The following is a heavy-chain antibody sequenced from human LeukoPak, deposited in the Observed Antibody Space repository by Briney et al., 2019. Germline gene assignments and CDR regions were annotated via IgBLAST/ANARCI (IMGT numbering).Heavy chain of an antibody. CDR1: GFTFSSNS. CDR3: ARARPSYYMDV. CDR2: ISISSSSI. Sequence: GGSLRLACAAYGFTFSSNSMNWVRPAHGNGLAWVSYISISSSSIYYANSVKGRFTISRDNAKNSLYLKMNSLRAEDTAVYYCARARPSYYMDVWGKGTRSPSP. J-gene: IGHJ6*03. V-gene: IGHV3-48*01.